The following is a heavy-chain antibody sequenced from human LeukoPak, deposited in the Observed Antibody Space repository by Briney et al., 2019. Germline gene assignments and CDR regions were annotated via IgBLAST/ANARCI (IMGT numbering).Heavy chain of an antibody. V-gene: IGHV3-23*01. Sequence: GGSLRLSCAASGFTVSSNYMSWVRQAPGKGLEWVSAISGSGGSTYYADSVKGRFTISRDNSKNTLYLQMNSLRAEDTAVYYCAKDKVDPFDYWGQGTLVTVSS. CDR1: GFTVSSNY. D-gene: IGHD2-15*01. CDR2: ISGSGGST. J-gene: IGHJ4*02. CDR3: AKDKVDPFDY.